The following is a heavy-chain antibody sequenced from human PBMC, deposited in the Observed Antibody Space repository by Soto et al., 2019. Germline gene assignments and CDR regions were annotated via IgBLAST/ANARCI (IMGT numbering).Heavy chain of an antibody. D-gene: IGHD3-3*01. Sequence: SEALSLTYSVSAGSISRCGDFLCWIRQQPGKGLEWIGYIYDSGSTYYNPSLKSRVTISVDTSKNQFSLKMSSVTAADTAVYYCARVVVTAYDFWSGYQNSQYHMDVWGKGTTVT. CDR3: ARVVVTAYDFWSGYQNSQYHMDV. V-gene: IGHV4-31*03. CDR2: IYDSGST. J-gene: IGHJ6*03. CDR1: AGSISRCGDF.